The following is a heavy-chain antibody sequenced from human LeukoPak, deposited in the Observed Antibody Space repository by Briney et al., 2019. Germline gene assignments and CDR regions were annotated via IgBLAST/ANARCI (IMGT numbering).Heavy chain of an antibody. J-gene: IGHJ4*02. CDR1: GFTFSSYA. D-gene: IGHD3-3*01. CDR2: ISGSDGST. CDR3: AKGPYDFWSGYMDY. Sequence: GGSLRLSCAASGFTFSSYAMSWVRQAPGKGLEWVSGISGSDGSTYYADSVQGRFTISRDNSKNTLYLQMNSLRAEDTAVYYCAKGPYDFWSGYMDYRGQGTLVIVSS. V-gene: IGHV3-23*01.